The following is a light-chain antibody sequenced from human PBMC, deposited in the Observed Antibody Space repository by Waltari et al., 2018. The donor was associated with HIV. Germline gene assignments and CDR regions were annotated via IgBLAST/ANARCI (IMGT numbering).Light chain of an antibody. V-gene: IGLV3-16*01. J-gene: IGLJ2*01. Sequence: SYELTQPPSVSVSLGQMARITCSGEALPKKYAYWYQQKPGQFPVLGIYKDSERPSGIPGRFSGSSSGTIVTLTISGVQAEDEADYYCLSADSSGFHVVFGGGTKLTVL. CDR1: ALPKKY. CDR2: KDS. CDR3: LSADSSGFHVV.